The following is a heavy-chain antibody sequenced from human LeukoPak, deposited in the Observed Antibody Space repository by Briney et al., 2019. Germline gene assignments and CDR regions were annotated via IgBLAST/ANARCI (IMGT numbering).Heavy chain of an antibody. Sequence: ASVRVSCKASGYTFTGYYMHWVRQAPGQGLEWMGWINPNSGGTNYAQKFQGRVTMTRDTSISTAYMELSRLRSDDTAVYYCARAGSSSASDAFDIWGQGTMVTVSS. D-gene: IGHD6-6*01. J-gene: IGHJ3*02. CDR1: GYTFTGYY. V-gene: IGHV1-2*02. CDR2: INPNSGGT. CDR3: ARAGSSSASDAFDI.